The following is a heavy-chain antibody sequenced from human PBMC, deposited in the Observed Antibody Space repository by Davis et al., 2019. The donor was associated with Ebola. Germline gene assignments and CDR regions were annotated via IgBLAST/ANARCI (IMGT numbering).Heavy chain of an antibody. V-gene: IGHV3-21*01. D-gene: IGHD5-18*01. CDR1: GFTFSSYS. Sequence: GESLKISCAASGFTFSSYSMNWVRQAPGKGLEWVSSISSSSSYIYYADSVKGRFTISRDNAKNSLYLQMNSLRAEDTAVYYCARVGREQLWPPGYYYMDVWGKGTTVTVSS. J-gene: IGHJ6*03. CDR3: ARVGREQLWPPGYYYMDV. CDR2: ISSSSSYI.